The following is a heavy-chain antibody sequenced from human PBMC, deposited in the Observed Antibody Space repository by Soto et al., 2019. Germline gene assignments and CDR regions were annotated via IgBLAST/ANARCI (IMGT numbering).Heavy chain of an antibody. V-gene: IGHV1-69*13. Sequence: GASVKVSCKASGGTFSSYAISWVRQAPGQGLEWMGGIIPIFGTANYAQKFQGRVTITADESTSTAYMELSSLRSEDTAVYYCARSFIPYCSGGSCYFDDWGQGTLVTVSS. CDR2: IIPIFGTA. D-gene: IGHD2-15*01. CDR3: ARSFIPYCSGGSCYFDD. J-gene: IGHJ4*02. CDR1: GGTFSSYA.